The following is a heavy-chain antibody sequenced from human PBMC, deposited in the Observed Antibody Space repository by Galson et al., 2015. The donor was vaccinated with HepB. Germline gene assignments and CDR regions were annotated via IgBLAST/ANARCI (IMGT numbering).Heavy chain of an antibody. Sequence: SLRLSCAGSGFIFNSYAMTWVRQAPGKGLEWVACISYDGSNKYYADSVKGRFTISRDNSKNTLYLQMNSLRPEDTAVYYCAREPYSSGWSKRGRYFDYWGQGALVTVSS. CDR2: ISYDGSNK. J-gene: IGHJ4*02. CDR3: AREPYSSGWSKRGRYFDY. CDR1: GFIFNSYA. V-gene: IGHV3-30-3*01. D-gene: IGHD6-19*01.